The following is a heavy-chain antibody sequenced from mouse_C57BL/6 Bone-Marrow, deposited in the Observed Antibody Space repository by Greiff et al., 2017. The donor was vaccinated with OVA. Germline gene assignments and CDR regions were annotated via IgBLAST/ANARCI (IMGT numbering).Heavy chain of an antibody. D-gene: IGHD6-1*01. CDR2: IYPGDGDT. CDR3: ARSPPLANPGGSYAMDY. Sequence: VQLQQSGPELVKPGASVKISCKASGYAFSSSWMNWVKQRPGKGLEWIGRIYPGDGDTNYNGKFKGKATLTADKSSSTAYMQLSSLTSEDSAVYFCARSPPLANPGGSYAMDYWGQGTSVTVSS. J-gene: IGHJ4*01. V-gene: IGHV1-82*01. CDR1: GYAFSSSW.